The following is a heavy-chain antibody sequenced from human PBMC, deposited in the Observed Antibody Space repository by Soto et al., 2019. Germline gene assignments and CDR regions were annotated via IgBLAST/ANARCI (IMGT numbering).Heavy chain of an antibody. CDR1: GGTFSSYA. J-gene: IGHJ4*02. D-gene: IGHD5-18*01. CDR3: ARESRIQLWPNFDY. CDR2: IIPIFGTA. Sequence: QVQLVQSGAEVKKPGSSVKVSCKASGGTFSSYAISWVRQAPGQGLEWMGGIIPIFGTANYAQKFQGRVTINADESTSKAYMELSSLSSEDTAVYYCARESRIQLWPNFDYWGQGSLVTVSS. V-gene: IGHV1-69*01.